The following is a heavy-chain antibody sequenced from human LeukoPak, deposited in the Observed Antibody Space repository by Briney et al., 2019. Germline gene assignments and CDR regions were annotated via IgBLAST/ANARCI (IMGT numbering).Heavy chain of an antibody. CDR1: LFTVSGHY. CDR3: ARSNYYDSRRFDS. J-gene: IGHJ4*02. D-gene: IGHD3-22*01. V-gene: IGHV3-53*01. Sequence: GGSLRLSCAVSLFTVSGHYMSWVRQAPGRGLEWVSVMYSGGSTYYADSVKGRFTISRDNSKNTLYLQMHSQRAEDTAVYYCARSNYYDSRRFDSWGQGTLVTVSS. CDR2: MYSGGST.